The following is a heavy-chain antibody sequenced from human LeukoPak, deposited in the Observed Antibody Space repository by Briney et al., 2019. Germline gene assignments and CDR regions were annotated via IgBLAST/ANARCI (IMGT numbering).Heavy chain of an antibody. Sequence: GGSLRLSCAASGFTFSSYSMNWVRQAPGKGLEWVSSISSSSSYIYYADSVKGRLTISRDNAKNSLYLQMNSLRAEDTAVYYCARDPRRLGYCSSTSCYFLWFDPWGQGTLVTVSS. CDR2: ISSSSSYI. D-gene: IGHD2-2*01. CDR1: GFTFSSYS. J-gene: IGHJ5*02. CDR3: ARDPRRLGYCSSTSCYFLWFDP. V-gene: IGHV3-21*01.